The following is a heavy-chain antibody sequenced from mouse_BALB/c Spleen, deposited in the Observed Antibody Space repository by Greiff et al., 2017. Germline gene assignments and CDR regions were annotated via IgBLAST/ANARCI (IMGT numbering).Heavy chain of an antibody. J-gene: IGHJ2*01. D-gene: IGHD2-14*01. CDR3: ARIGRYERD. CDR1: GYSITSDYA. CDR2: ISYSGST. Sequence: EVHLVESGPGLVKPSQSLSLTCTVTGYSITSDYAWNWIRQFPGNKLEWMGYISYSGSTSYNPSLKSRISITRDTSKNQFFLQLNSVTTEDTATYYCARIGRYERDWGQGTTLTVSS. V-gene: IGHV3-2*02.